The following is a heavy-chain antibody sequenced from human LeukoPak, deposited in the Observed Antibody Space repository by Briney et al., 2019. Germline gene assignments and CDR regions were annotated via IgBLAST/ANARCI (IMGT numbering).Heavy chain of an antibody. D-gene: IGHD5-18*01. CDR3: ARGVLPTATYYFDY. J-gene: IGHJ4*02. V-gene: IGHV1-69*13. CDR2: IIPIFGTA. CDR1: GYTFTGPY. Sequence: SVKVSCKASGYTFTGPYIHWMRQAPGQGLEWMGGIIPIFGTANYAQKFQGRVTITADESTSTAYMELSSLRSEDTAVYYCARGVLPTATYYFDYWGQGTLVTVSS.